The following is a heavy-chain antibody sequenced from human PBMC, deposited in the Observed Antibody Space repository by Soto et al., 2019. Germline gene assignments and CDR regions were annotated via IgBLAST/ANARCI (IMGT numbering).Heavy chain of an antibody. CDR3: AGQSYENRGYYYAY. J-gene: IGHJ4*02. Sequence: PSETLSLTCTVSGGSISSYYWCWIRQPPGKGLEWIGYIYYSGSTNYNPSLKSRVTISVHPSNNQFSLKLGSVTAADTAVYYCAGQSYENRGYYYAYWGQGTLVTVAS. CDR2: IYYSGST. V-gene: IGHV4-59*08. CDR1: GGSISSYY. D-gene: IGHD3-22*01.